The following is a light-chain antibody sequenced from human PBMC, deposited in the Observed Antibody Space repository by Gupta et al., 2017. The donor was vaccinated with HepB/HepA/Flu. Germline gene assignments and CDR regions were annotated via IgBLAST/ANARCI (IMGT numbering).Light chain of an antibody. J-gene: IGKJ4*01. CDR3: QQRSGWPST. CDR2: DAS. CDR1: QSVSTY. V-gene: IGKV3-11*01. Sequence: EIVLTQSPASLSLSPGERATLSCGASQSVSTYLAWYQQKPGQAPRLLIYDASKRATGTPARFSGSGSGTDFTLTISTLEPEDFAVYYCQQRSGWPSTFGGGSKVEIK.